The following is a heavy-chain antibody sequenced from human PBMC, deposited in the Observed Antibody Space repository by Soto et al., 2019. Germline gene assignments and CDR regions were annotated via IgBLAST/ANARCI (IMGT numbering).Heavy chain of an antibody. CDR3: ATGFWGSYRYTGKFDY. V-gene: IGHV1-24*01. D-gene: IGHD3-16*02. Sequence: GASVKVSCKVSGYTLTELSMHWVRQAPGKGLEWMGGFDPEDGETIYAQKFQGRVTMTEDTSTDTAYMELSSLRSEDTAVYYCATGFWGSYRYTGKFDYWGQGTLVTVSS. J-gene: IGHJ4*02. CDR2: FDPEDGET. CDR1: GYTLTELS.